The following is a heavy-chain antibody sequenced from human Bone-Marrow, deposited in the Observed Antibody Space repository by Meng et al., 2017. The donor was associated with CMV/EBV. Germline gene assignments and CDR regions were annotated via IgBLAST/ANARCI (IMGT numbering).Heavy chain of an antibody. J-gene: IGHJ5*02. CDR1: GYSISSGYY. Sequence: SETLSLTCTVSGYSISSGYYWGWIRQPPGKGLEWIGSIYHSGSTYYNPSLKSRVTISVDTSKNQFSLKLSSVTAADTAVHYCARDIVVVPAAFKNWFDPWGQGTLVTGSS. V-gene: IGHV4-38-2*02. D-gene: IGHD2-2*01. CDR3: ARDIVVVPAAFKNWFDP. CDR2: IYHSGST.